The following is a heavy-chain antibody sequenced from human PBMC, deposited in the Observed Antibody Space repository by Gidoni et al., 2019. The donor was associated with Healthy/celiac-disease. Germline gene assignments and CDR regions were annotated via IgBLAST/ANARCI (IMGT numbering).Heavy chain of an antibody. V-gene: IGHV3-33*01. CDR1: GFTFSSYG. D-gene: IGHD4-17*01. CDR2: IWYDGSNK. CDR3: ARVSGDYYPPDY. Sequence: QVQLVESGGGVVQPGRSLRLSCAASGFTFSSYGMHWVRQAPGKGLEWVAVIWYDGSNKYYADSVKGRFTISRDNSKNTLYLQMNSLRAEDTAVYYCARVSGDYYPPDYWGQGTLVTVSS. J-gene: IGHJ4*02.